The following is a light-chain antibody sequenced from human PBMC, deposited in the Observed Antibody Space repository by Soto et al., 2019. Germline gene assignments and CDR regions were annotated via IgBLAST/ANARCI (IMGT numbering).Light chain of an antibody. V-gene: IGLV2-14*01. CDR2: EVS. CDR1: SSDVGYYNY. J-gene: IGLJ1*01. Sequence: QSALTQPASVSGSPGQSITISCTGTSSDVGYYNYVSWYQQHPGKAPKLMIYEVSNRPSGVSTRFFGSKSGNTASLTISGLQAEDEADYFCSSYTRSDTFPYVFGSGTKLTVL. CDR3: SSYTRSDTFPYV.